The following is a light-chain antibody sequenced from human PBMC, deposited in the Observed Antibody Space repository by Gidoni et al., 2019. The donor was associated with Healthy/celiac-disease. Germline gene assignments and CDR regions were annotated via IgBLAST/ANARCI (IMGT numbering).Light chain of an antibody. V-gene: IGKV3-20*01. CDR2: GAS. Sequence: EIVLTQSPGTLSLSPGERATLSCRASQSVSSSYVAWYQQKPGQAPRLLIYGASSRATGIPDRFSGSGSGTDFTLTISRLEPEDFAVYYCQQYGSSPGTFXQXTKVEIK. J-gene: IGKJ1*01. CDR3: QQYGSSPGT. CDR1: QSVSSSY.